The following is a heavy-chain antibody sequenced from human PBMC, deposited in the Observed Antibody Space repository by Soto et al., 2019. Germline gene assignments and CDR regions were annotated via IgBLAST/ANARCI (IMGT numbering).Heavy chain of an antibody. CDR1: GYTFTSYG. V-gene: IGHV1-18*01. CDR2: ISAYNGNT. D-gene: IGHD3-10*01. Sequence: ASVKVSCKASGYTFTSYGISWVRQAPGQGLEWMGWISAYNGNTNYAQKLQGRVTMTTDTSTSTAYMELRSLRSDDTAVYYCASSISRSPSPLVYGMDVWGQGTTVTVSS. J-gene: IGHJ6*02. CDR3: ASSISRSPSPLVYGMDV.